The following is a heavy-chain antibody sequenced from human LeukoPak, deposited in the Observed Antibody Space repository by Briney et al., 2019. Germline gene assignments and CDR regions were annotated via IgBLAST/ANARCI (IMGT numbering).Heavy chain of an antibody. V-gene: IGHV1-69*13. D-gene: IGHD1-26*01. CDR2: IIPIFGTA. CDR1: GGTFSSYA. CDR3: AQTTDRSGSYYY. J-gene: IGHJ4*02. Sequence: GASVKVSCKASGGTFSSYAISWVRQAPGQGLEWMGGIIPIFGTANYAQKFQGRVTITADESTSTAYMELSSLRSEDTAVYYCAQTTDRSGSYYYWGQGTLVTVSS.